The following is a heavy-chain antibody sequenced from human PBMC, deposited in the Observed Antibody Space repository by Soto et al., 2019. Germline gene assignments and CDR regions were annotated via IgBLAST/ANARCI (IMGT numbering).Heavy chain of an antibody. J-gene: IGHJ4*02. D-gene: IGHD6-13*01. CDR3: TREGSSSWSLLFDY. CDR2: IRSKAYGGTT. Sequence: GGSLRLSCTASGFTFGDYAMSWFRQAPGKGLEWVGFIRSKAYGGTTEYAASVKGRFTISRDDSKSIAYLQMNSLKTEDTAVYYCTREGSSSWSLLFDYWGQGTLVTVSS. CDR1: GFTFGDYA. V-gene: IGHV3-49*03.